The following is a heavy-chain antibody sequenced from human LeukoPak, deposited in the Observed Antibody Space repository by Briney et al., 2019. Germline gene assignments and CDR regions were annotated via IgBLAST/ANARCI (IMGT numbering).Heavy chain of an antibody. CDR1: GHTFTSYG. V-gene: IGHV1-18*01. J-gene: IGHJ5*02. Sequence: EASVKVSCKASGHTFTSYGISWVRQAPGQGLEWMGWISAYNGNTNYAQKLQGRVTMTTDTSTSTAYMELRSLRSDDTAVYYCSRSRFGVDPAMREYNWFDPWGQGTLVTVSS. CDR2: ISAYNGNT. CDR3: SRSRFGVDPAMREYNWFDP. D-gene: IGHD3-3*01.